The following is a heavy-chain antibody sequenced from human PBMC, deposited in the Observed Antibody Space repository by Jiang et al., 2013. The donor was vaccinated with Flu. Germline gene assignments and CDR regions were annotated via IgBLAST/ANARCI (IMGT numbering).Heavy chain of an antibody. CDR1: GGSFSGYY. CDR2: INHSGST. Sequence: LLKPSETLSLTCAVYGGSFSGYYWSWIRQPPGKGLEWIGEINHSGSTNYNPSLKSRVTISVDTSKNQFSLKLSSVTAADTAVYYCARELYYRDYYYGMDVWGQGDHGHRLL. J-gene: IGHJ6*02. CDR3: ARELYYRDYYYGMDV. V-gene: IGHV4-34*01. D-gene: IGHD2-8*01.